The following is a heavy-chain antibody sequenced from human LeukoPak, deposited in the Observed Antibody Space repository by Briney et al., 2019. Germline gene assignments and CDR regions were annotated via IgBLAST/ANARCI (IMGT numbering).Heavy chain of an antibody. J-gene: IGHJ4*02. V-gene: IGHV3-15*01. Sequence: GGSLRLSCAASGFTFSNAWMSWVRQAPGKGLEWVGRIKSKTDGGTTDYAAPVKGRFTISRDDSKNTLYLQMNSLKTEDTAVYYCTTDREYYDILTGYMGTFDYWGQGTLVTVSP. D-gene: IGHD3-9*01. CDR3: TTDREYYDILTGYMGTFDY. CDR2: IKSKTDGGTT. CDR1: GFTFSNAW.